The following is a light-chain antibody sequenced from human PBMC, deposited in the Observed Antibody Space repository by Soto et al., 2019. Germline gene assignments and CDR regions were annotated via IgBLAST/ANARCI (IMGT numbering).Light chain of an antibody. CDR2: GAS. V-gene: IGKV3-15*01. CDR1: QSVDSY. CDR3: QQYNNWPRK. Sequence: EIVLTQSPATLSLSPGERATLSCRASQSVDSYLAWYQQKPGQAPRLLIYGASTRATGIPARFSGSGSGTEFTLTISSLQSEDFAVYYCQQYNNWPRKFGQGTKV. J-gene: IGKJ1*01.